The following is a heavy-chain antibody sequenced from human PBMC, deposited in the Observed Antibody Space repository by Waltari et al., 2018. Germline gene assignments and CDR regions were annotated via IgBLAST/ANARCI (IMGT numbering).Heavy chain of an antibody. CDR3: ARGPRTVMP. Sequence: QVQLVQSGAEVKKPGASVKVSCKASGYRFTYYDINWGRQAAGQGLEWMGWMNPNSGNTEYAQKFQGRVSMTRNNSINTAYMELRSLTSDDTAVYYCARGPRTVMPWGQGTLVTVSS. V-gene: IGHV1-8*02. J-gene: IGHJ5*02. CDR2: MNPNSGNT. CDR1: GYRFTYYD. D-gene: IGHD1-1*01.